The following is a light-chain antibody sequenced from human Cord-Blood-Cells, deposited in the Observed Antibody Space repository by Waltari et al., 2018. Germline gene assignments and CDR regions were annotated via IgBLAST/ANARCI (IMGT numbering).Light chain of an antibody. CDR2: EDS. CDR3: SSYTSSSTYV. J-gene: IGLJ1*01. Sequence: QYALTQPASVSGSPGQSITISCTGTSSDVGGYNYVSWYQQHPGKAPKLMIYEDSNRPSGVSNRFSGSKSGNTASLTISGLQAEDEADYYCSSYTSSSTYVFGTGTKVTVL. V-gene: IGLV2-14*01. CDR1: SSDVGGYNY.